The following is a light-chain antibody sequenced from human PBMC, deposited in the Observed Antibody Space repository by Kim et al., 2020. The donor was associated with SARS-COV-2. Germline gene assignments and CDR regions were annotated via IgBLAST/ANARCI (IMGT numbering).Light chain of an antibody. CDR1: SGSIASNY. CDR2: EDN. V-gene: IGLV6-57*01. CDR3: QSW. Sequence: NFMLTQPHSVSESPGKTVTISCTRSSGSIASNYVQWYQQRPGSSPTTVIYEDNQRPSGVPDRFSGSIDSSSNSASLTISGLKTEDEADYYCQSWVGGGTQLTVL. J-gene: IGLJ2*01.